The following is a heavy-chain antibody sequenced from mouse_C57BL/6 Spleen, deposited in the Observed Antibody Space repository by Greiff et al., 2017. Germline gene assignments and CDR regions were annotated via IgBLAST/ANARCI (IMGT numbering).Heavy chain of an antibody. CDR1: GFTFSDYG. V-gene: IGHV5-15*01. CDR3: ARLVPMITTRDYYAMDY. D-gene: IGHD2-4*01. Sequence: DVKVEASGGGLVQPGGSLKLSCAASGFTFSDYGMAWVRQAPRKGPEWVAFISNLAYSIYYADTVTGRFTISRENAKNTLYLEMSSLRSEDTAMYYCARLVPMITTRDYYAMDYWGQGTSVTVSS. CDR2: ISNLAYSI. J-gene: IGHJ4*01.